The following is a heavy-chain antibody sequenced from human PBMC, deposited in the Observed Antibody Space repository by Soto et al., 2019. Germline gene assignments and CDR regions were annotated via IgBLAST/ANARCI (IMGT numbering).Heavy chain of an antibody. CDR2: TSGSGVSK. D-gene: IGHD1-26*01. CDR1: GFTFSSYS. J-gene: IGHJ4*02. V-gene: IGHV3-23*01. Sequence: PGGSLRLSCAASGFTFSSYSMNWVRQAPGKGLEWVSTTSGSGVSKYYADSVKGRFTISRDNSNNTVSLQMNSLRAEDAAVYYCAKDRSPGATTWNVYWGQGTLVTVSS. CDR3: AKDRSPGATTWNVY.